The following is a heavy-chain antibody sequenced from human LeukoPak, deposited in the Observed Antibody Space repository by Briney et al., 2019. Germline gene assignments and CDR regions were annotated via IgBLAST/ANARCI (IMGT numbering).Heavy chain of an antibody. Sequence: GGSLRLSCAASGFTFSDYYMSWIRQAPGKGLEWVSAISGSGGSTYYADSVKGRFTISRDNSKNTLYLQMNSLRAEDTAVYYCAKDQVGSSWRPDWFDPWGQGTLVTVSS. J-gene: IGHJ5*02. CDR1: GFTFSDYY. CDR2: ISGSGGST. V-gene: IGHV3-23*01. CDR3: AKDQVGSSWRPDWFDP. D-gene: IGHD6-13*01.